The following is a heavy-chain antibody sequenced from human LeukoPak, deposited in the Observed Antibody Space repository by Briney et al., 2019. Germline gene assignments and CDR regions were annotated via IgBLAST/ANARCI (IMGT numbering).Heavy chain of an antibody. CDR2: INPNSGGT. CDR1: GYTFTGYY. J-gene: IGHJ4*02. CDR3: ARGREVVVAATLPYDY. V-gene: IGHV1-2*02. D-gene: IGHD2-15*01. Sequence: ASVKVSCKASGYTFTGYYMHWVRQAPGQGLEWMGWINPNSGGTNYAQKFQGRVTMTRDTSTSTVYMELSSLRSEDTAVYYCARGREVVVAATLPYDYWGQGTLVTVSS.